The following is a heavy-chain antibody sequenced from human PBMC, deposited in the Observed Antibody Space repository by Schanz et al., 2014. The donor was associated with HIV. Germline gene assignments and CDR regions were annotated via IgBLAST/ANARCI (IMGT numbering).Heavy chain of an antibody. CDR1: GYTFSSYD. CDR2: IIPMFGTT. J-gene: IGHJ5*02. Sequence: QVQLVQSGAEVKNPGASVKVSCKASGYTFSSYDINWVRQGPGQGLEWMGGIIPMFGTTKYPQRLQGRVTIIADKSTTTAYMELSNLRSEDTAVYYCARGEDWPGGASDHWGQGTLVIVS. D-gene: IGHD1-26*01. V-gene: IGHV1-69*06. CDR3: ARGEDWPGGASDH.